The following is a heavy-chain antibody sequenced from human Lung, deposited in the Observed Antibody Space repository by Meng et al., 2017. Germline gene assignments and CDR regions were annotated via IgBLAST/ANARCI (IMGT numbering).Heavy chain of an antibody. J-gene: IGHJ4*02. V-gene: IGHV4-34*01. D-gene: IGHD3-16*02. CDR3: ARGRSHRSNSSLRKYYYDY. CDR2: SEPSRRT. Sequence: QVRLQHRGGGLLKPAETLSLGRTVYDGSFTQYYWSWIRQPPGKRLEWIGESEPSRRTNYTPTLKSRVTISVQASETPVYLNVATVTAADSGLYFCARGRSHRSNSSLRKYYYDYWGQGTLVTVSS. CDR1: DGSFTQYY.